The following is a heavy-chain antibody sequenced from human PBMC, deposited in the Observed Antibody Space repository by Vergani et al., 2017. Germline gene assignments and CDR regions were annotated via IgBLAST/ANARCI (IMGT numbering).Heavy chain of an antibody. V-gene: IGHV4-39*01. Sequence: QVQLQESGPGLVKPSETLSLTCTVSGGSISSSSYYWGWIRQPPGKGLEWIGSIYYSGSTYYNPSLKSRVTISVDTSKNQFSLKLSSVTAADTAVYYCARRDRSYLTFDYWGQGTLVTVSS. J-gene: IGHJ4*02. D-gene: IGHD1-26*01. CDR1: GGSISSSSYY. CDR2: IYYSGST. CDR3: ARRDRSYLTFDY.